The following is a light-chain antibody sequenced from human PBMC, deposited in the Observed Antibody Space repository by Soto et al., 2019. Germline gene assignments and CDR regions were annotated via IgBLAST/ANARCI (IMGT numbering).Light chain of an antibody. J-gene: IGKJ4*01. Sequence: DVQMTQSPSSLSASVGDRVTITCRASQGIAPYLAWFQQKPGKVPKLLIYAASTFQSGVPSRFSGSGSGTDFTLTISSLQAEDVATYYCQKYNSALLTFGGGANVDIK. CDR1: QGIAPY. CDR3: QKYNSALLT. V-gene: IGKV1-27*01. CDR2: AAS.